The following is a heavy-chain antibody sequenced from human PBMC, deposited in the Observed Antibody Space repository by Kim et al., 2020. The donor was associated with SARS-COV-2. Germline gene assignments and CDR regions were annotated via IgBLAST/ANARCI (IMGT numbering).Heavy chain of an antibody. D-gene: IGHD4-17*01. Sequence: ASVKVSCKASGYTFTSYGISWVRQAPGQGLEWMGWISAYNGNTNYAQKLQGRVTMTTDTSTSTAYMELRSLRSDDTAVYYYAREWAVTTGNWFDPWGQGTLVTVSS. CDR1: GYTFTSYG. CDR2: ISAYNGNT. V-gene: IGHV1-18*04. CDR3: AREWAVTTGNWFDP. J-gene: IGHJ5*02.